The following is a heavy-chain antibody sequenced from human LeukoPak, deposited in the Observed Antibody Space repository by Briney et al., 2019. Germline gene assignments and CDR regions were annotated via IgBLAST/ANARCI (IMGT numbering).Heavy chain of an antibody. CDR3: AKDGDSRGPRVHWCDP. CDR2: IWYDGSNK. D-gene: IGHD6-19*01. V-gene: IGHV3-33*06. CDR1: GFTFSSYG. J-gene: IGHJ5*02. Sequence: WGSLRLSCAASGFTFSSYGMHWVRQAPGKGLEWVAVIWYDGSNKYYADSVKGRFTISRDNSKNTPFLQMNSLRAEDTAVYYCAKDGDSRGPRVHWCDPWGQGTRDRVSS.